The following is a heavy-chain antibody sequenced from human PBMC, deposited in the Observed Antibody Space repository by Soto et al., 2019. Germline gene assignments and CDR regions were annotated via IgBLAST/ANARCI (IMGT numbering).Heavy chain of an antibody. J-gene: IGHJ3*02. CDR2: IIPIFGTA. CDR3: AQLRLPPPEPFDI. V-gene: IGHV1-69*13. D-gene: IGHD2-15*01. CDR1: GGTVSSYA. Sequence: ASVKVACKASGGTVSSYAISWVRQAPGQGLEWMGGIIPIFGTANYAQKFQGRVTITADESTSTAYMELSSLSSEDTAVYYCAQLRLPPPEPFDIWGQGTMVPVSS.